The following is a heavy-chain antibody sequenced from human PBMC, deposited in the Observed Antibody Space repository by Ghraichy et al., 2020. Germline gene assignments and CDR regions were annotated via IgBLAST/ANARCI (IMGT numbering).Heavy chain of an antibody. Sequence: GGSLRLSCAASGVTSSNLWMSWVRQAPGKGLEWVAHINPAGTDTYYGDSVKGRFTISRDNAENSLFLQLNSLRPGDTAVYFCATSQHSTAWNWGQGTLVTVSS. J-gene: IGHJ4*02. CDR1: GVTSSNLW. D-gene: IGHD6-19*01. V-gene: IGHV3-7*01. CDR3: ATSQHSTAWN. CDR2: INPAGTDT.